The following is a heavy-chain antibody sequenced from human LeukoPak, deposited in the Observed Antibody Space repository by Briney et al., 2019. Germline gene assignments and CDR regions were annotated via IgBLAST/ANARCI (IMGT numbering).Heavy chain of an antibody. Sequence: GGSLRLSCAVSGFTFSDYAMHWVRQAPGKGLEWVALLQYDGNNKYYVDSVKGRFTISRDISKNTLYLQVNSLRPDDTAVYYCAKDSKHYSMDVWGQGTTVTVS. D-gene: IGHD2/OR15-2a*01. CDR2: LQYDGNNK. CDR3: AKDSKHYSMDV. CDR1: GFTFSDYA. V-gene: IGHV3-30*02. J-gene: IGHJ6*02.